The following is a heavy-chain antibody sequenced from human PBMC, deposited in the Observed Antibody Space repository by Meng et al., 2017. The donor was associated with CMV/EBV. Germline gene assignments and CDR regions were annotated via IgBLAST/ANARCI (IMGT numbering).Heavy chain of an antibody. J-gene: IGHJ5*02. D-gene: IGHD3-3*01. CDR3: ARGFWSGYLNWFDP. CDR1: GGTFSSYD. Sequence: SGGTFSSYDIRWVRQAPGQGLEWMGGIIPIFGTANYAQKFQGRVTITTDESTSTAYMELSSLRSEDTAVYYCARGFWSGYLNWFDPWGQGTLVTVSS. V-gene: IGHV1-69*05. CDR2: IIPIFGTA.